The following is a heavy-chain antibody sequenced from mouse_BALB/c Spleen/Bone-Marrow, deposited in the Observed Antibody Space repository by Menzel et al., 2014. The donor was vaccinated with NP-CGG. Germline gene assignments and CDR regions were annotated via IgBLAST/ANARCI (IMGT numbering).Heavy chain of an antibody. J-gene: IGHJ2*01. CDR3: IRVDGNYLYYFDY. V-gene: IGHV5-6-4*01. CDR1: GFTFSSYI. D-gene: IGHD2-1*01. Sequence: DVHLVESGGGLVKPGGSLKLSCAASGFTFSSYIMSWVRQNPEKRLDWVATISSGGNYTYYPDSVKGRFTISRDNAKNTLYLQMSSLKSEDTAMYYCIRVDGNYLYYFDYWGQGTTLTVSS. CDR2: ISSGGNYT.